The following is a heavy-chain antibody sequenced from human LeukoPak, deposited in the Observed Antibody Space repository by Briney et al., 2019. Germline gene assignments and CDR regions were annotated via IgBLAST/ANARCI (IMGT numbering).Heavy chain of an antibody. Sequence: GGSLRLSCAASGFTFSSYSMNWVRQAPGKGLEWVSSISSSSSYIYYADSVKGRFTISRDNAKNSLYLQMNSLRAEDTAVYYCARPDIVVVPAASACGYWGQGTLVTVSS. CDR2: ISSSSSYI. CDR3: ARPDIVVVPAASACGY. D-gene: IGHD2-2*01. J-gene: IGHJ4*02. CDR1: GFTFSSYS. V-gene: IGHV3-21*01.